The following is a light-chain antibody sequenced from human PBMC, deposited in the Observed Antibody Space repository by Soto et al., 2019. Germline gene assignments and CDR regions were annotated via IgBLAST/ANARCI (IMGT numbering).Light chain of an antibody. J-gene: IGKJ2*01. Sequence: DIQMTQSPSSLSASVGDRVTITCRTSQSINTYLNWYQQKPGKAPNLLIYTTSHLHSGVPSRFSGSGSGTDFTLTISSLQPVDFATYFCQKGDSTPYTFGQGTTLEIK. V-gene: IGKV1-39*01. CDR3: QKGDSTPYT. CDR1: QSINTY. CDR2: TTS.